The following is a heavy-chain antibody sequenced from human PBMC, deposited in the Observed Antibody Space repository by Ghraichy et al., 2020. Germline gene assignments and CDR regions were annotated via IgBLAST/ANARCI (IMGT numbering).Heavy chain of an antibody. CDR2: IYYSGST. CDR3: ARQQLGELNLDY. V-gene: IGHV4-39*01. Sequence: SETLSLTCTVSGGSISSSSYYWGWIRQPPGKGLEWIGSIYYSGSTYYNPSLKSRVTISVDTSKNQFSLKLSSGTAADTAVYYCARQQLGELNLDYWVQGTLVTVSS. D-gene: IGHD6-6*01. CDR1: GGSISSSSYY. J-gene: IGHJ4*02.